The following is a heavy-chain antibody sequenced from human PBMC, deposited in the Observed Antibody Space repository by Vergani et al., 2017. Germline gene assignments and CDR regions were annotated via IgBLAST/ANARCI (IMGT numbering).Heavy chain of an antibody. Sequence: QVQLVESGGGVVQPGRSLRLSCAASGCTFSSYAMHWVRQAPGKGLEWVAVISYDGSNKYYADSVKGRFTISRDNSKNTLYLQMNSLRAEDTAVYYCARVGIAARAFDYWGQGTLVTVSS. J-gene: IGHJ4*02. CDR3: ARVGIAARAFDY. V-gene: IGHV3-30-3*01. CDR2: ISYDGSNK. D-gene: IGHD6-6*01. CDR1: GCTFSSYA.